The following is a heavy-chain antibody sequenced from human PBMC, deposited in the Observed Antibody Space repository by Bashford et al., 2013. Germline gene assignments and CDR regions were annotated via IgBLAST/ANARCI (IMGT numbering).Heavy chain of an antibody. CDR1: GFTFSSFA. J-gene: IGHJ4*02. CDR3: ARDSQDNYDLSVDY. D-gene: IGHD3-22*01. CDR2: LSFDGSHK. Sequence: GGSLRLSCAASGFTFSSFAMHWVRQAPGKGLEWVAVLSFDGSHKYYADFREGPIHHLPETIPRTRCICQMNSLRAEDTAVYYCARDSQDNYDLSVDYWGQGTPWSPSPQ. V-gene: IGHV3-30-3*01.